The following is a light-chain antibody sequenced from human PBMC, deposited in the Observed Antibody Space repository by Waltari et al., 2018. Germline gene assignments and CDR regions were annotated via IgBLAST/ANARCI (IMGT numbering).Light chain of an antibody. CDR2: GAS. CDR1: PSVSRT. J-gene: IGKJ1*01. Sequence: EIVLTQSPGTLSLSPGERATLSCRARPSVSRTLAWYQQKPGQAPKLLIYGASIRATGIPDRFTGSGSGTDFSLTISSLEPEDFAIYFCQHYVRLPATFGQGTKVEIK. CDR3: QHYVRLPAT. V-gene: IGKV3-20*01.